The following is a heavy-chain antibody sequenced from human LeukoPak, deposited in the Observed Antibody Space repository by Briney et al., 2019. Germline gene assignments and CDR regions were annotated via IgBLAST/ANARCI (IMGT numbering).Heavy chain of an antibody. CDR3: AYFLEPTVFHHGRAYYLYSFDF. D-gene: IGHD3-22*01. V-gene: IGHV2-5*01. CDR2: IYWNDDK. Sequence: SGPTLVKPTQTLTLTCTFSGFSLSPNAVAVGWIRQPPGKALEWLALIYWNDDKRYSPSLRSRLTIAKDTSKNQVVLTMTSMDPVDTATYYCAYFLEPTVFHHGRAYYLYSFDFWGPGTMVTVSS. J-gene: IGHJ3*01. CDR1: GFSLSPNAVA.